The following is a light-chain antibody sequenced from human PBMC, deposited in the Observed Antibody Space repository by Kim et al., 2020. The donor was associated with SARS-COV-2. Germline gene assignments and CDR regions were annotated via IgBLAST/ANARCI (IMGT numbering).Light chain of an antibody. CDR1: QSVSSSY. CDR2: DAS. CDR3: QQYGTSPST. V-gene: IGKV3-20*01. J-gene: IGKJ5*01. Sequence: SPGERATLSCRASQSVSSSYLAWYQQKPGQAPRLLSYDASSRATGIPDRFSGSGAGTDFTLTISRLEPEDFAVYYCQQYGTSPSTFGQGTRLEIK.